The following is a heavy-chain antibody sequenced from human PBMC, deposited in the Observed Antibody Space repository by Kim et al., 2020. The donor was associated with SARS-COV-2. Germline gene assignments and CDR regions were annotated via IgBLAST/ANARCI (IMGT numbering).Heavy chain of an antibody. J-gene: IGHJ3*02. CDR3: VRDRMGGAFDI. D-gene: IGHD3-16*01. Sequence: GGSLRLSCATSGFTFSAYDMNWVRRAPGKGLEWLSFITKSSTTIYYADPVKGRFTISRDNAKNSLYLQMNSLRDEDTALYYCVRDRMGGAFDIWGQGTMV. CDR1: GFTFSAYD. V-gene: IGHV3-48*02. CDR2: ITKSSTTI.